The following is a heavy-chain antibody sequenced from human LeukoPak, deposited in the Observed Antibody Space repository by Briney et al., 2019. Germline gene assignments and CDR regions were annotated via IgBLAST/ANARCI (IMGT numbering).Heavy chain of an antibody. J-gene: IGHJ4*02. V-gene: IGHV3-23*01. CDR1: GFTFSSYA. CDR3: AKSVAEGNFDY. CDR2: ISGSGGST. Sequence: GGSLRLSSAASGFTFSSYAMSWVRQAPGKGLEWVSAISGSGGSTYYADSVKGRFTISRDNSKSTLYLQMNSLRAEDTAVYYCAKSVAEGNFDYWGQGTLVTVSS. D-gene: IGHD5-12*01.